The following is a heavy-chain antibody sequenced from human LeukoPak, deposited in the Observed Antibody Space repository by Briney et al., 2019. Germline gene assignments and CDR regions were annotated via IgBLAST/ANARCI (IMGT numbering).Heavy chain of an antibody. CDR1: GFTFSSYG. D-gene: IGHD1-20*01. CDR3: ARDSDPYNWNAFDI. J-gene: IGHJ3*02. Sequence: GGSLRLSCAAYGFTFSSYGMHWVRQAPGKGLEWVAFIRYDGSNKYYADSVKGRFTISRDNSKNTLYLQMNSLRAEDTAVYYCARDSDPYNWNAFDIWGQGTMVTVSS. V-gene: IGHV3-30*02. CDR2: IRYDGSNK.